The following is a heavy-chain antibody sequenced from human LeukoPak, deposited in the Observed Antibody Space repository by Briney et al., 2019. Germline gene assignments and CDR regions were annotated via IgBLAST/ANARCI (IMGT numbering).Heavy chain of an antibody. CDR3: AGSNWVDY. D-gene: IGHD7-27*01. CDR1: GGSFSGYY. CDR2: INHSGST. Sequence: ASETLSLTCAVYGGSFSGYYWSWIRQPPGKGLEWIGEINHSGSTNYNPSLKSRVTISIDTSKNQFSLKLSSVTAADTAVYYCAGSNWVDYWGQGTLVTVSS. J-gene: IGHJ4*02. V-gene: IGHV4-34*01.